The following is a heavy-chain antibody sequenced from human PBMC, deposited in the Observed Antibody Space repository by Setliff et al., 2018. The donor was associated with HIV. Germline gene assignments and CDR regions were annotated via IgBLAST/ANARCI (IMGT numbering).Heavy chain of an antibody. J-gene: IGHJ4*02. V-gene: IGHV1-69*13. D-gene: IGHD1-26*01. CDR1: GGTFSSYA. CDR2: IVPGDGST. Sequence: VASVKVSCKASGGTFSSYAISWVRQAPGQGLEWMGGIVPGDGSTKYAQKFHDRLTFSADESTTTVYMELSNLRSDDTAVYFCARDRGAYYECFDQWGQGTLVTVSS. CDR3: ARDRGAYYECFDQ.